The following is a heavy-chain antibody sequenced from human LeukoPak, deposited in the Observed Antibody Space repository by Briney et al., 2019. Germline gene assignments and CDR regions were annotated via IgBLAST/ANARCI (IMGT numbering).Heavy chain of an antibody. CDR1: GGSFSGYY. CDR3: ASSGSRAFDI. D-gene: IGHD2-15*01. Sequence: SETLSLTCAVYGGSFSGYYWSWIRQPPGKGLEWIGEINHSGSTNYNPSLKSRVTISVDTSKNQSSLKLSSVTAADTAVYYCASSGSRAFDIWGQGTMVTVSS. J-gene: IGHJ3*02. V-gene: IGHV4-34*01. CDR2: INHSGST.